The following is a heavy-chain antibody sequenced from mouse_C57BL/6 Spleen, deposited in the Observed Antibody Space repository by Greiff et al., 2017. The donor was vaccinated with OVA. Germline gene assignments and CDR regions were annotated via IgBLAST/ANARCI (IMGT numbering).Heavy chain of an antibody. CDR3: ARPMDYYAMDY. CDR1: GFTFSDYG. V-gene: IGHV5-17*01. J-gene: IGHJ4*01. Sequence: DVKLVESGGGLVKPGGSLKLSCAASGFTFSDYGMHWVRQAPEKGLEWVAYISSGSSTIYYADTVKGRFTISRDNAKNTLFLQMTSLRSEYTAMYYCARPMDYYAMDYWGQGTSVTVSS. CDR2: ISSGSSTI. D-gene: IGHD1-1*02.